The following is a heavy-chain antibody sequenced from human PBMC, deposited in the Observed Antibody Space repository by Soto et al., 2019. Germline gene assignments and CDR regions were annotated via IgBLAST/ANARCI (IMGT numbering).Heavy chain of an antibody. J-gene: IGHJ4*02. CDR1: GGSISSYY. Sequence: SETLSLTCTVSGGSISSYYWSWIRQPPGKGLEWIGYIYYSGSTDYNPSLKSRVTMSVDTSKNLFSLKLSSVTAADTAVYYCARATGMFNYWGQGTLVTVSS. CDR2: IYYSGST. D-gene: IGHD1-1*01. CDR3: ARATGMFNY. V-gene: IGHV4-59*01.